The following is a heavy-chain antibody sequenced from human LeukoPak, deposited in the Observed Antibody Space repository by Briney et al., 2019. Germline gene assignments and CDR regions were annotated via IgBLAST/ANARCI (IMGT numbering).Heavy chain of an antibody. CDR3: ARTRAPRNIAVAGTPDY. D-gene: IGHD6-19*01. CDR2: IKQDGSEK. CDR1: GFTFNRYW. J-gene: IGHJ4*02. V-gene: IGHV3-7*01. Sequence: PGGSLRLSCAASGFTFNRYWMSWVRQAPGKGLEWVANIKQDGSEKYYVDSVKGRFTISRDNAKNSLYLQMNSLRAEDTAVYYCARTRAPRNIAVAGTPDYWGQGTLVTVSS.